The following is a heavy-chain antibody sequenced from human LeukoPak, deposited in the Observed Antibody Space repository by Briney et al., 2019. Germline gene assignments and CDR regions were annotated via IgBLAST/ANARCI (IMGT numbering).Heavy chain of an antibody. CDR3: AGETGTTWYYDYGMDV. CDR1: GDSVSSNSAA. Sequence: SQTLSLTCAISGDSVSSNSAAWNWIRQSPSRGLEWLGRTYYRSKWYNDYAVSVKSRITINPDTSKNQFSLQLNSVTPEDTAVYYCAGETGTTWYYDYGMDVWGQGTTVTVSS. J-gene: IGHJ6*02. V-gene: IGHV6-1*01. D-gene: IGHD1-14*01. CDR2: TYYRSKWYN.